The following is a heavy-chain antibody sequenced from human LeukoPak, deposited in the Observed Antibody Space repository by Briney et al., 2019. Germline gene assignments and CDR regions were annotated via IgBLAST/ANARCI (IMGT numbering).Heavy chain of an antibody. CDR3: AGGGVSNSWYRTPDY. V-gene: IGHV1-18*01. CDR2: ISTYNGNT. Sequence: ASVKVSCKASGYTFTNYGLSWARQAPGQGLEWMGWISTYNGNTNYAQKFQGRVTMTTDTSTSTGYMGMRSLRSDDTAVYYCAGGGVSNSWYRTPDYWGQGTLVTVSS. D-gene: IGHD6-13*01. J-gene: IGHJ4*02. CDR1: GYTFTNYG.